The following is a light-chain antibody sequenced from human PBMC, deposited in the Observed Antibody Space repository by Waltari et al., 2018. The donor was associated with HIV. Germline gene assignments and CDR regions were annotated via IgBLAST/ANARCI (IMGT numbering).Light chain of an antibody. V-gene: IGLV1-44*01. CDR2: RSN. J-gene: IGLJ3*02. Sequence: QSMLTQPPSASGPPGQTVTISCFARSSNLGRNPVNCYQQLPGTAPKLLSHRSNHRPSGVPDRYSGSKSGTSASLASSGLQSEDEADYYCATWDDSLNGRVLGGGTKLTVL. CDR1: SSNLGRNP. CDR3: ATWDDSLNGRV.